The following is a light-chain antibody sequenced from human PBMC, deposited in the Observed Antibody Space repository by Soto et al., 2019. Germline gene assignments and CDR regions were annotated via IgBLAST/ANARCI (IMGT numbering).Light chain of an antibody. CDR3: SSYSGGNNAYV. J-gene: IGLJ1*01. Sequence: QSVLTQPPSASGSPGQSVTISCTGASSDVGGYNYVSWYQQHPGKAPKLMIYEATKRPSGVPDRFSGSKSGNTASLTVSGLQPEDEANHYCSSYSGGNNAYVFXTGTKVTVL. CDR1: SSDVGGYNY. V-gene: IGLV2-8*01. CDR2: EAT.